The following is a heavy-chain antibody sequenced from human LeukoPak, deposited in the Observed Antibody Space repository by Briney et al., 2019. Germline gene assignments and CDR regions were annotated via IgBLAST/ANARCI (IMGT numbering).Heavy chain of an antibody. Sequence: PSETLSLTCTVSGGSISSYYWSWIRQPPGKGLEWIGYIYYSGSTNYNPSLKSRVTISVDTSKNQFSLKLSSVTAADTAVYYCARVESRRSLWFDPWGQGTLVTVSS. J-gene: IGHJ5*02. CDR2: IYYSGST. CDR1: GGSISSYY. V-gene: IGHV4-59*01. CDR3: ARVESRRSLWFDP.